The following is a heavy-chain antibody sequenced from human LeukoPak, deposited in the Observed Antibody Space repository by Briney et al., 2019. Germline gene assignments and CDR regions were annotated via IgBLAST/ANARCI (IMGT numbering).Heavy chain of an antibody. CDR2: ISSSGSTI. J-gene: IGHJ6*03. Sequence: GGSLRLSCAASGFTFSSYSMNWVRQAPGKGLEWVSYISSSGSTIYYADSVKGRFTISRDNAKNSLYLQMNSLRAEDTAVYYCAREQVNYYYMDVWGKGTTVTISS. CDR3: AREQVNYYYMDV. V-gene: IGHV3-48*04. CDR1: GFTFSSYS. D-gene: IGHD2-21*01.